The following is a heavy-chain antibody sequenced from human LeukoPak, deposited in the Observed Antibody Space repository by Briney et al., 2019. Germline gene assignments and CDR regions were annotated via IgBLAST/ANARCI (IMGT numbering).Heavy chain of an antibody. Sequence: GGSPRLSCAASGFTFSSHWMYWVRQAPGKGLEWVANIKPDGSETFYVESVKGRFTISRDNAKNSLYLQMNSLRAEDTAVYYCTRIIVEVPGVSDYCDSWGQGTLVTVSS. D-gene: IGHD2-2*01. V-gene: IGHV3-7*05. CDR1: GFTFSSHW. J-gene: IGHJ4*02. CDR3: TRIIVEVPGVSDYCDS. CDR2: IKPDGSET.